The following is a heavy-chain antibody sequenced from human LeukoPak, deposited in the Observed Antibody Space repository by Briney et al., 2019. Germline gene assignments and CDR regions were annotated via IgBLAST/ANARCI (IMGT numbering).Heavy chain of an antibody. D-gene: IGHD3-10*01. Sequence: PSETLSLTCTVSGGSISSGSYYWSWIRQPAGKGLEWIGRIYTSGSTNYNPSLKSRVTISVDPSKNQFSLKLSSVTAADTAVYYCARDRGILDVWGKGTTVTVSS. CDR2: IYTSGST. V-gene: IGHV4-61*02. J-gene: IGHJ6*04. CDR1: GGSISSGSYY. CDR3: ARDRGILDV.